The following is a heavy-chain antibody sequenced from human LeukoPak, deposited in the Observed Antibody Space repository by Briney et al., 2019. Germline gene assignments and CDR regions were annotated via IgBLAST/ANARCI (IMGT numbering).Heavy chain of an antibody. CDR3: ARSVLYYYDSSGYPTDY. CDR1: GGSISSSSYY. D-gene: IGHD3-22*01. Sequence: SETLSLTCTVSGGSISSSSYYWGWIRQPPGKGLEWIGSIYYSGSTYYNPSLKSRVTISVDTSKYQFSLKLSSVTAADTAVYYCARSVLYYYDSSGYPTDYWGQGTLVTVSS. J-gene: IGHJ4*02. CDR2: IYYSGST. V-gene: IGHV4-39*01.